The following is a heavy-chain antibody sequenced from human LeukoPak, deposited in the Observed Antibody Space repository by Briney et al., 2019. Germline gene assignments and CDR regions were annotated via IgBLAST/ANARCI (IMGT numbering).Heavy chain of an antibody. Sequence: GASVKVSCKASGYTFTSYYMHWVRQPPGQGLEWMGIINPSGGSTSYAQKFQGRVTMTRDTSTSTVYMELSSLRSEDTAVYYCARGPRVLRYFDWLPSSFGYWGQGTLVTVSS. CDR3: ARGPRVLRYFDWLPSSFGY. CDR1: GYTFTSYY. J-gene: IGHJ4*02. V-gene: IGHV1-46*01. CDR2: INPSGGST. D-gene: IGHD3-9*01.